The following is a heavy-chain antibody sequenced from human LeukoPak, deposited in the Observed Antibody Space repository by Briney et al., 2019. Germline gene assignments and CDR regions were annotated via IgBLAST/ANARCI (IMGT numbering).Heavy chain of an antibody. D-gene: IGHD6-13*01. CDR1: GFTFSSYE. CDR2: ISSSDGTI. Sequence: PGGSLRLSCAASGFTFSSYEMNWVRQAPGKGLEWDSYISSSDGTIYYADSVKGRFTISRGNAKNSLYLQMNSLRAEDTAVYYCARDHSSSFESWGQGTLVTVSS. CDR3: ARDHSSSFES. V-gene: IGHV3-48*03. J-gene: IGHJ4*02.